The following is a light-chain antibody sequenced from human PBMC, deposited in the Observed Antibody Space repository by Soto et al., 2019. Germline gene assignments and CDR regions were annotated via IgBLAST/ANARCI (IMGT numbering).Light chain of an antibody. CDR1: SSNIGAAYD. J-gene: IGLJ1*01. CDR3: QSYDDSLSGSV. Sequence: QSVLTQPPSVSGAPGQRVTISCTGSSSNIGAAYDVHWYQQLPGTAPKLLIYGYTNRPSGVPARFSGSKSGTSASLAITGXXXXXXXXXXCQSYDDSLSGSVFGPGTKLTVL. CDR2: GYT. V-gene: IGLV1-40*01.